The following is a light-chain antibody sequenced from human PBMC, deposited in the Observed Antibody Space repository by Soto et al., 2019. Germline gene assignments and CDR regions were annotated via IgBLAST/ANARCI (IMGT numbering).Light chain of an antibody. V-gene: IGKV1-39*01. CDR2: SAS. Sequence: DVQMTQSPASLSASVGDRVTITCRASQSISKNLNWYQHKVRKAPQLRIYSASDSQAGVPSRFSGSGSGTDFTLIISGLQPEDFATYYCQQSYISPYTLGQGTKVDIK. J-gene: IGKJ2*01. CDR1: QSISKN. CDR3: QQSYISPYT.